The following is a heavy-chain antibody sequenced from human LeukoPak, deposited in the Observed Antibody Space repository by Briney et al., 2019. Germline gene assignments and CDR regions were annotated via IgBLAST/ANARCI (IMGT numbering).Heavy chain of an antibody. CDR2: IIPILGIA. CDR1: GGTFSSYA. V-gene: IGHV1-69*04. Sequence: SVKVSCKASGGTFSSYAISWVRQAPGQGLEWMGRIIPILGIANYAQKFQGRVTITADKSTSTAYMELSSLRSEDTAVYYCAREGGIEMATMGYYFDYWGQGTLVTVSS. D-gene: IGHD5-24*01. J-gene: IGHJ4*02. CDR3: AREGGIEMATMGYYFDY.